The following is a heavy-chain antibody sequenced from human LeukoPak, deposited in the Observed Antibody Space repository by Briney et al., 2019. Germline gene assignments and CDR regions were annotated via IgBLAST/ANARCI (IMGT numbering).Heavy chain of an antibody. CDR2: IKEDGSEK. CDR3: AGQGATLFDP. V-gene: IGHV3-7*01. D-gene: IGHD5-12*01. J-gene: IGHJ5*02. CDR1: GFTFSTYW. Sequence: PGGSLRLSCAASGFTFSTYWMTWVRQAPGKGLEWVANIKEDGSEKYYVDSVKGRFTISRDNAKNSLYLQMNSLRAEDTAVYYCAGQGATLFDPWGQGTLVTVSS.